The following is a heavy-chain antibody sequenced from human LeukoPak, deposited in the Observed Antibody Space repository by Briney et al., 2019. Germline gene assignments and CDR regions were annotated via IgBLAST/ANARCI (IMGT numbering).Heavy chain of an antibody. V-gene: IGHV3-53*01. D-gene: IGHD6-13*01. J-gene: IGHJ4*02. CDR3: ARGSGSSWYFYFDY. CDR1: GFTVSSNY. CDR2: IYSGGYT. Sequence: GGSLRLSCAASGFTVSSNYMSWVRQAPGKGLEWVSVIYSGGYTYYADSVKGRFTISRDNAKNSVYLQMNSLRAEDTALYYCARGSGSSWYFYFDYWGQGTLVTVSS.